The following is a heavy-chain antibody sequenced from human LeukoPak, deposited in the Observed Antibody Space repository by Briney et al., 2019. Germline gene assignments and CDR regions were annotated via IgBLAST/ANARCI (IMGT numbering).Heavy chain of an antibody. CDR3: AERNGGTLGRAFDI. CDR1: GFTFSTYS. D-gene: IGHD2-8*01. CDR2: ISSSSSTI. J-gene: IGHJ3*02. Sequence: GGSLRLSCAASGFTFSTYSLNWVRQAPGKGLEWVSYISSSSSTIYYADSVKGRFTISRDNAKNSLYLQMSSLRADDTAVYYCAERNGGTLGRAFDIWGQGTMVTVSS. V-gene: IGHV3-48*01.